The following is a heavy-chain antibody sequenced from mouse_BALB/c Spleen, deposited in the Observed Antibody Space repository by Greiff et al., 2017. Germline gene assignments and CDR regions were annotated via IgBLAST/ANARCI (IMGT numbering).Heavy chain of an antibody. CDR3: ARGPYDYDRYYYAMDY. D-gene: IGHD2-4*01. CDR1: GFSLTSYG. CDR2: IWSGGST. J-gene: IGHJ4*01. Sequence: QVQLKESGPGLVQPSQSLSITCTVSGFSLTSYGVHWVRQSPGKGLEWLGVIWSGGSTDYNAAFISRLSISKDNSKSQVFFKMNSLQADDTAIYYCARGPYDYDRYYYAMDYWGQGTSVTVSS. V-gene: IGHV2-4-1*01.